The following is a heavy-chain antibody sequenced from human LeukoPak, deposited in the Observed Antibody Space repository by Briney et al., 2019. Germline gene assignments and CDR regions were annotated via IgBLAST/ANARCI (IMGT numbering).Heavy chain of an antibody. CDR3: VRDPILTGSYY. V-gene: IGHV3-21*01. D-gene: IGHD3-9*01. Sequence: PGRSLRLSCAASGFTFSSYAMSWVRQAPGKGLEWVSSISSSSTYIKYEDSVKGRFTISRDNAKNSLYLQMNSLRAEDTAVYYCVRDPILTGSYYWGQGTLVTVSS. J-gene: IGHJ4*02. CDR2: ISSSSTYI. CDR1: GFTFSSYA.